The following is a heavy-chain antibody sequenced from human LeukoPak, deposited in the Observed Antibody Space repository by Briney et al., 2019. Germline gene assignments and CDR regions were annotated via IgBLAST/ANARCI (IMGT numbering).Heavy chain of an antibody. V-gene: IGHV5-51*01. J-gene: IGHJ5*02. CDR2: IYPGDSDT. D-gene: IGHD6-6*01. CDR3: ARHTREYSRYNWFDP. CDR1: GYSFTSYW. Sequence: PGESLKISCKGSGYSFTSYWIGWVRQVPGKGLEWMGIIYPGDSDTRYSPSFQGQVPISADKSISTAYLQWSSLKASDTAMYYCARHTREYSRYNWFDPWGQGTLVTVSS.